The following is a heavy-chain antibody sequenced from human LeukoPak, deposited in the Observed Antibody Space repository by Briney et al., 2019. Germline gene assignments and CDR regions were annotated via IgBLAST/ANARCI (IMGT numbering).Heavy chain of an antibody. V-gene: IGHV3-23*01. Sequence: GGSLRLSCAASGFTFSSYVMSWVRQAPGKGLEWVSAISGSGGSTYYADSVKGRFTISRDNSKNTLYLQMNSLRAEDTAVYYCAKPQWETRRGPFDYWGQGTLVTVSS. CDR1: GFTFSSYV. CDR3: AKPQWETRRGPFDY. J-gene: IGHJ4*02. CDR2: ISGSGGST. D-gene: IGHD1-26*01.